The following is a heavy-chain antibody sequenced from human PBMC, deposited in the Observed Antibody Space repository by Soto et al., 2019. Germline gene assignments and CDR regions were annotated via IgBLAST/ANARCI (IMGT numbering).Heavy chain of an antibody. Sequence: SETLSLTCTVSGGSISSSSYYWGWIRQPPGKGLEWIGSIYYSGSTYYNPSLKSRVTISVDTSKNQFSLKLGSVTAADTAVYYCARRGYTARGLADVWGQGTTVTVSS. V-gene: IGHV4-39*01. CDR1: GGSISSSSYY. D-gene: IGHD5-18*01. CDR2: IYYSGST. J-gene: IGHJ6*02. CDR3: ARRGYTARGLADV.